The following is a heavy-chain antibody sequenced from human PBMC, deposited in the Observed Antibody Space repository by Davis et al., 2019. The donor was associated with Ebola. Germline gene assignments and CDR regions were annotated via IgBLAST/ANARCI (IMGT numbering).Heavy chain of an antibody. D-gene: IGHD6-19*01. J-gene: IGHJ4*02. CDR1: GFTVSSNY. CDR3: AGGTRSGWHFEY. V-gene: IGHV3-53*01. Sequence: GESLKISCAASGFTVSSNYMNWVRQAPGKGLEWVSGIYSGGSTYCADSVKGRFTISRDNSKNTLFLQMNTLRAEDAAVYYCAGGTRSGWHFEYWGQGTLVTVSS. CDR2: IYSGGST.